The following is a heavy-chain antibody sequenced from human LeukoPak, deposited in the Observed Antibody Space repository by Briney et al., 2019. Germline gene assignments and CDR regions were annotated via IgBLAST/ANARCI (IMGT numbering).Heavy chain of an antibody. D-gene: IGHD5-12*01. CDR1: GYCIKSVFF. V-gene: IGHV4-38-2*02. CDR3: ARSAYSGYPLIDY. Sequence: SETLSLTCSVSGYCIKSVFFWGWIRQPPGKGLEWVGSIHDNDNTHYNPSLKSRVTISVDTSKNQFSLKLSSVTAADTAVYYCARSAYSGYPLIDYWGQGTLVTVSS. CDR2: IHDNDNT. J-gene: IGHJ4*02.